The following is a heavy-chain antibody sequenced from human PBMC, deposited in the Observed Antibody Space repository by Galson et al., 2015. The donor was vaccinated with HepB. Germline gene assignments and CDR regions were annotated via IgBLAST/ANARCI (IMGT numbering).Heavy chain of an antibody. CDR1: GFIFRHHA. Sequence: SLRLSCAGSGFIFRHHAMAWSRQAPGKGLEWVSGINGRGSTRSYSDAVKGRFSISRDNSKDTVFLQMDNLRPEDTAVYYCVKEGAWFGGDWFDPWGQGALVTVS. CDR3: VKEGAWFGGDWFDP. J-gene: IGHJ5*02. D-gene: IGHD3-16*01. V-gene: IGHV3-23*01. CDR2: INGRGSTR.